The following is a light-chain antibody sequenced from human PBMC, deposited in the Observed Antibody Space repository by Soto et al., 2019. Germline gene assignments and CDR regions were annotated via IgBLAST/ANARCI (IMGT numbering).Light chain of an antibody. CDR3: QQRHKWPIT. CDR2: DAY. CDR1: QSFRGL. Sequence: LTQSPVPLSFSPGERATLSCRASQSFRGLLAWYQQKPGQAPRLLIYDAYNRATGIPPRFSGSGSGTDFTLTISRLEPEDSAVYYCQQRHKWPITFGQGTRLEIK. V-gene: IGKV3-11*01. J-gene: IGKJ5*01.